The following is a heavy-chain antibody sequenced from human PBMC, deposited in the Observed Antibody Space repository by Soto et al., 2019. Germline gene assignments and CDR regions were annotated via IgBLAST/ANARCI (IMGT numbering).Heavy chain of an antibody. V-gene: IGHV3-74*01. J-gene: IGHJ4*02. Sequence: GSLRLSCAASGFTFSTYWMHWVRQAPGKGLVWVSRINSDGSSIIYADSVKGRFTISRDNAKNTLFLRMNSLRAEDTAVYYCARDGDTSGWYMIDYWGQGAQVTVSS. CDR2: INSDGSSI. CDR3: ARDGDTSGWYMIDY. D-gene: IGHD6-19*01. CDR1: GFTFSTYW.